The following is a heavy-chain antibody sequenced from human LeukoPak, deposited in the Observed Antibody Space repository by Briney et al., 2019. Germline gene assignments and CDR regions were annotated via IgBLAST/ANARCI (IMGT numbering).Heavy chain of an antibody. CDR1: GGSISSYY. Sequence: SETLSLTCTVSGGSISSYYWSWIRQPPGKGLEWIGCIYYSGSTNYNPSLKSRVTISVDTSKNQFSLKLSSVTAADTAVYYCARALTTIGYYYGMDVWGQGTTVTVSS. D-gene: IGHD4-17*01. CDR2: IYYSGST. V-gene: IGHV4-59*01. J-gene: IGHJ6*02. CDR3: ARALTTIGYYYGMDV.